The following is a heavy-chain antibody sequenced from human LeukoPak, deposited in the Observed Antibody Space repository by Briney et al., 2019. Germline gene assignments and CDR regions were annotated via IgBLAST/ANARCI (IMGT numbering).Heavy chain of an antibody. Sequence: SETLSLTCTVSGGSISSSSYYWGWIRQPPGKGLEWIGSICCSGSTYYNPSLKSRVTISVDTSKNQFSLKLSSVTAADTAVYYCARQGGSTSSSWSYWGQGTLVTVSS. CDR1: GGSISSSSYY. J-gene: IGHJ4*02. CDR3: ARQGGSTSSSWSY. CDR2: ICCSGST. V-gene: IGHV4-39*01. D-gene: IGHD6-13*01.